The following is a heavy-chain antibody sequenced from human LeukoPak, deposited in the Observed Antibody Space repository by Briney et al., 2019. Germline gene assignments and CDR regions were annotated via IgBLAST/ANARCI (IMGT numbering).Heavy chain of an antibody. J-gene: IGHJ3*02. CDR3: ARGPRYCSGGSCYSVDAFDI. CDR2: INPNSGGT. CDR1: GYTFTGYY. D-gene: IGHD2-15*01. Sequence: ASVKVSCKASGYTFTGYYMHWVRQAPGQGLEWMGRINPNSGGTNYAQKFQGRVTMTRDTSISTAYMELSRLRSDDTAVYYCARGPRYCSGGSCYSVDAFDIWGQGTMVTVSS. V-gene: IGHV1-2*06.